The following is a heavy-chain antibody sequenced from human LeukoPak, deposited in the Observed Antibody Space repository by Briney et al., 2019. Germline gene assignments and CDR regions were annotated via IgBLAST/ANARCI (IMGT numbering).Heavy chain of an antibody. Sequence: GRSLRLSCAASGFTFSSYGMHWVRQAPGKGLEWVAVISYDGSNKYYADSVKGRFTISRDNSKNTLYLQMSSLRAEDTAVYYCVNLSGYDYVDYWGQGTLVTVSS. CDR3: VNLSGYDYVDY. J-gene: IGHJ4*02. V-gene: IGHV3-30*18. CDR1: GFTFSSYG. CDR2: ISYDGSNK. D-gene: IGHD5-12*01.